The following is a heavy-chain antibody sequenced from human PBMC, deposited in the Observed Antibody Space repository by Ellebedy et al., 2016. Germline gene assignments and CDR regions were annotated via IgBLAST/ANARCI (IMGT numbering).Heavy chain of an antibody. CDR2: IYTSGST. J-gene: IGHJ4*02. V-gene: IGHV4-4*07. CDR3: ARTVGATTLDY. D-gene: IGHD1-26*01. Sequence: GSLRLSXTVSGGSISSYYWSWIRQPAGKGLEWIGRIYTSGSTNYNPSLKSRVTMSVDTSKNQFSLKLSSVTAADTAVYYCARTVGATTLDYWGQGTLVTVSS. CDR1: GGSISSYY.